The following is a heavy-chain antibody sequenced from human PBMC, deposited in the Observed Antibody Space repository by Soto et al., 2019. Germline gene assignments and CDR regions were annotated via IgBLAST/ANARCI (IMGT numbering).Heavy chain of an antibody. V-gene: IGHV3-30-3*01. CDR1: GFTFSSYA. CDR2: ISYDGSNK. D-gene: IGHD3-10*01. Sequence: GSLRLSCAASGFTFSSYAMHWVRQAPGKGLEWVAVISYDGSNKYYADSVKGRFTISRDNSKNTLYLQMNSLRAEDTAVYYCAKDMVRGVIVSNWGQGT. CDR3: AKDMVRGVIVSN. J-gene: IGHJ4*02.